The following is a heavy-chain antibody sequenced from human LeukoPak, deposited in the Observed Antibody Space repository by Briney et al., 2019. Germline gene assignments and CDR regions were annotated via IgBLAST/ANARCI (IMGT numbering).Heavy chain of an antibody. Sequence: GGSLRLSCAASGFTFSSYSMNWVRQAPGKGLEWVSSISSSSSYIYYADSVKGRFTISRDNAKNSLYLKMNSLRAEDTAVYYCARDRCSSTSCYGDYWGQGTLVTVSS. V-gene: IGHV3-21*01. CDR3: ARDRCSSTSCYGDY. J-gene: IGHJ4*02. CDR1: GFTFSSYS. CDR2: ISSSSSYI. D-gene: IGHD2-2*01.